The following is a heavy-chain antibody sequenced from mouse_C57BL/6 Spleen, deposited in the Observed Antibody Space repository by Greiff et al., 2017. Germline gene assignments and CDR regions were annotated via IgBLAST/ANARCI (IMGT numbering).Heavy chain of an antibody. V-gene: IGHV1-55*01. CDR1: GYTFTSYW. CDR2: IYPGSGST. J-gene: IGHJ3*01. D-gene: IGHD2-2*01. CDR3: ARVGGYDAWFAY. Sequence: VQLQQPGAELVKPGASVKMSCKASGYTFTSYWITWVKQRPGQGLEWIGDIYPGSGSTNYNEKFKSKATLTVDTSSSTAYMQLSSLTSEDSAVYYCARVGGYDAWFAYWGQGTLVTVSA.